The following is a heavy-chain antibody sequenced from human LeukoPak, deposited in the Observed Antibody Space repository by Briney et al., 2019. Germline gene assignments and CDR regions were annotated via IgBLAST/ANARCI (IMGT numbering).Heavy chain of an antibody. J-gene: IGHJ4*02. CDR2: ISGSGGST. CDR1: GFTFSSYA. Sequence: GGSVRLSRAASGFTFSSYAMSWVRQAPGKGPEWVSAISGSGGSTYYADSVKGRFTISRDNSKNTLYLQMNSLRAEDTAVYYCAKALEEYDILTGPFNWGEGTLVTVSS. CDR3: AKALEEYDILTGPFN. D-gene: IGHD3-9*01. V-gene: IGHV3-23*01.